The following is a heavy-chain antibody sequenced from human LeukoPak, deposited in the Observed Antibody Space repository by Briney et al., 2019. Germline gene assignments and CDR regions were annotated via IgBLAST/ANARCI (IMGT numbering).Heavy chain of an antibody. CDR2: ISYDGSNR. CDR3: ARYCSGGSCFDY. CDR1: GFTFSSYA. D-gene: IGHD2-15*01. V-gene: IGHV3-30-3*01. J-gene: IGHJ4*02. Sequence: AGRSLRLSCAASGFTFSSYAMHWVRQAPGKGLEWVAVISYDGSNRYYADSVKGRFTISRDNSKNTLYLQMNSLRAEDTAVYYCARYCSGGSCFDYWGQGTLVTVSS.